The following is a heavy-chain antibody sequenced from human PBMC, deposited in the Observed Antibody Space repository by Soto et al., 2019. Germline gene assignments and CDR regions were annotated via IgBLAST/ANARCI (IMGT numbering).Heavy chain of an antibody. J-gene: IGHJ4*02. CDR1: GFTFNKYA. D-gene: IGHD2-2*01. Sequence: GGSLRLSCAASGFTFNKYAMTWVRQAQGKGLERVSSISKSGGDTYYADSVKGRFTISRYNSKNTLYLQMNGLRAEDTALYCCAKDPYSSSWYFWGQGTLVTVSS. V-gene: IGHV3-23*01. CDR3: AKDPYSSSWYF. CDR2: ISKSGGDT.